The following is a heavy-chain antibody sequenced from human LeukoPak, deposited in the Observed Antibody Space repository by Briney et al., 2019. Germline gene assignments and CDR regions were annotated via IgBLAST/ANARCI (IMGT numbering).Heavy chain of an antibody. CDR2: IYTSGST. J-gene: IGHJ6*02. CDR3: ARGRYRSSNWYPYHYYYYGMDV. CDR1: GGSISSGSYY. Sequence: PSETLSLTCTVSGGSISSGSYYWSWIRQPAGKGLEWIGRIYTSGSTNYNPSLKSRVTISVDTSKNQFSLKLSSVTAADTAVYYCARGRYRSSNWYPYHYYYYGMDVWGQGTTVTVSS. V-gene: IGHV4-61*02. D-gene: IGHD6-13*01.